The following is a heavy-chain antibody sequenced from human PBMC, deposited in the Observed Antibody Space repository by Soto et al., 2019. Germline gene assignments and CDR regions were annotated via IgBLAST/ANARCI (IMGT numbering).Heavy chain of an antibody. V-gene: IGHV4-39*01. CDR3: ARLGGYSYGHAVVVY. CDR2: IYYSGST. Sequence: SETLSLTCTVSGGSISSGNYYWSWIRQPPGKGLEWIGSIYYSGSTYYNPSLKSRVTISVDTSKNQFSLKLSSVTAADTAVYYCARLGGYSYGHAVVVYWGQGTLVTVSS. CDR1: GGSISSGNYY. J-gene: IGHJ4*02. D-gene: IGHD5-18*01.